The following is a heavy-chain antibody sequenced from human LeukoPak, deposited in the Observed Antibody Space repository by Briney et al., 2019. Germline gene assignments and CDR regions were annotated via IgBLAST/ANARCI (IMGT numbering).Heavy chain of an antibody. D-gene: IGHD1/OR15-1a*01. CDR3: ARGITGTEDY. J-gene: IGHJ4*02. Sequence: GGSLKLSCAASGFTFSSYSMNWVRQAPGKGLEWVSSISSSSSYIYYADSVKGRFTISRDNAKNSLYLQMNSLRAEDTAVYYCARGITGTEDYWEQGTLVTVSS. V-gene: IGHV3-21*01. CDR1: GFTFSSYS. CDR2: ISSSSSYI.